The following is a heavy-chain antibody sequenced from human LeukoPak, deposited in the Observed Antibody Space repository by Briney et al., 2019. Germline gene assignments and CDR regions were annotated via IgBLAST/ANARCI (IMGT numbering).Heavy chain of an antibody. V-gene: IGHV3-30*02. CDR2: IRYDGSNK. D-gene: IGHD2-2*01. J-gene: IGHJ4*02. CDR1: GFTFSSYG. CDR3: AKDMAVVPVARYFDY. Sequence: GGSLRLSCAASGFTFSSYGMHWVRQAPGKGLEWVAFIRYDGSNKYYADSVKGRFTISRDNSKNTLYLQMNSLRAEDTAVYYCAKDMAVVPVARYFDYWGQGTLVTVSS.